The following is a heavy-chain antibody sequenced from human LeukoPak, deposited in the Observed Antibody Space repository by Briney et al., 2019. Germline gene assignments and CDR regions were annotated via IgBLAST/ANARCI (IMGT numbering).Heavy chain of an antibody. CDR1: GFTFSSYW. CDR3: AKRPRWLQFHY. V-gene: IGHV3-23*01. CDR2: ISGRGDNT. J-gene: IGHJ4*02. Sequence: PGGSLRLSCAASGFTFSSYWMSWVRQAPGKGLEWVSGISGRGDNTSYADSVKGRFAISRDNSKNTLYLQMNSLKAEDTAVYYCAKRPRWLQFHYWGQGTLVTVSS. D-gene: IGHD5-24*01.